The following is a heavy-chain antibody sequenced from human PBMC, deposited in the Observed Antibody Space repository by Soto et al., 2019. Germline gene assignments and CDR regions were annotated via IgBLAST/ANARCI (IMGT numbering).Heavy chain of an antibody. J-gene: IGHJ6*02. V-gene: IGHV3-30-3*01. CDR2: ISYDGSNK. Sequence: PGGSLRLSCAASGFTFSSYAMHWVRQAPGKGLEWVAVISYDGSNKYYADSVKGRFTISRDNSKNTLYLQMNSLRAEDTAVYYCARDQDYSNYYGMDVWGQGTTVTVSS. CDR3: ARDQDYSNYYGMDV. CDR1: GFTFSSYA. D-gene: IGHD4-4*01.